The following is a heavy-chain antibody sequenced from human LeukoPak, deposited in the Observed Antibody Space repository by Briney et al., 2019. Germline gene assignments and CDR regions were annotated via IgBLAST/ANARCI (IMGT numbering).Heavy chain of an antibody. CDR2: IHYSGTT. V-gene: IGHV4-59*08. CDR1: GGSISGYY. D-gene: IGHD6-19*01. CDR3: ARHRQWLGPFDY. Sequence: SETLSLTCTVSGGSISGYYWSWIRQPPGNGLEWIAYIHYSGTTTYNPSLKSRVTISVDTSKNQFSLKLNSVTAADTAVYYCARHRQWLGPFDYWGQGTLVTVSS. J-gene: IGHJ4*02.